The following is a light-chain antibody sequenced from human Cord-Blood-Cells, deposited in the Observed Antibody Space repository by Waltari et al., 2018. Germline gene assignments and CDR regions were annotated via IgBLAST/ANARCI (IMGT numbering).Light chain of an antibody. CDR1: SSDVGGYNY. CDR2: DVS. J-gene: IGLJ1*01. V-gene: IGLV2-11*01. Sequence: QSALTQPRSLSGSPGQSVTIPCTGTSSDVGGYNYVSWYQQHPGKAPKLMIYDVSKRPSGVPDRFSGSKSGNTASLTISGLQAEDEADYYCCSYAGSYTFYVFGTGTKVTVL. CDR3: CSYAGSYTFYV.